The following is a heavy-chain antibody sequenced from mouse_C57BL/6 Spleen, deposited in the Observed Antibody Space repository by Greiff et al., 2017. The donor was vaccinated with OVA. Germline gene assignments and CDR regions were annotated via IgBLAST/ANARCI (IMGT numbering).Heavy chain of an antibody. CDR3: ARFFEDSYGYFDV. J-gene: IGHJ1*03. V-gene: IGHV1-55*01. Sequence: QVQLQQSGAELVKPGASVKMSCKASGYTFTSYWITWVKQRPGQGLEWIGDIYPCSSSTNYNEKFKSKATLTVDTSSSTAYMQLSSLTSEDSAVYYCARFFEDSYGYFDVWGTGTTVTVSS. CDR1: GYTFTSYW. CDR2: IYPCSSST. D-gene: IGHD2-12*01.